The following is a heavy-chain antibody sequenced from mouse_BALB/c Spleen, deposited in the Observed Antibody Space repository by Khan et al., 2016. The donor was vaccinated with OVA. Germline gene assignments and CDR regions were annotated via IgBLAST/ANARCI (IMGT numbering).Heavy chain of an antibody. CDR1: GYTFTSYT. D-gene: IGHD2-14*01. CDR3: VRDGAYYRKDDWFAY. CDR2: INPNNGYT. Sequence: QVQLQQSGAELARPGASVKMSCKTSGYTFTSYTIHWIKLRPGQGLEWIGYINPNNGYTNYNQKFKDKATLTADKSSTTVYMQLSSLTSDDSAFYNCVRDGAYYRKDDWFAYWGQGTLVTVSA. V-gene: IGHV1-4*01. J-gene: IGHJ3*01.